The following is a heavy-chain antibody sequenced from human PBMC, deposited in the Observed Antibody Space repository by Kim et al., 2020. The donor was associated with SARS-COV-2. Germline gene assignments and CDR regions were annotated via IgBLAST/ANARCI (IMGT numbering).Heavy chain of an antibody. V-gene: IGHV4-59*08. Sequence: SETLSLTCTVSGGSISSYYWSWIRQPPGKGLEWIGYIYYSGSTNYNPSLKSRVTISVDTSKNQFSLKLSSVTAADTAVYYCARLVSSYESYFDYWGQGTLVTVSS. CDR2: IYYSGST. J-gene: IGHJ4*02. CDR3: ARLVSSYESYFDY. D-gene: IGHD5-18*01. CDR1: GGSISSYY.